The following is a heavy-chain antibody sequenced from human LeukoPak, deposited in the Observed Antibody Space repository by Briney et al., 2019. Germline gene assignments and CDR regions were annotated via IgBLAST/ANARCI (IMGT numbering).Heavy chain of an antibody. CDR3: ATRPTVGGTTPTFDH. V-gene: IGHV3-23*01. CDR1: GFTFGNYA. D-gene: IGHD1-26*01. CDR2: ISGTGGST. Sequence: GGSLRLSCAASGFTFGNYAMNWVRQATGRGLEWVSAISGTGGSTYYADSVKGRFTISRDNAKNALYLQMNTLRAEDTAIYSCATRPTVGGTTPTFDHWGQGTPVTVSS. J-gene: IGHJ4*02.